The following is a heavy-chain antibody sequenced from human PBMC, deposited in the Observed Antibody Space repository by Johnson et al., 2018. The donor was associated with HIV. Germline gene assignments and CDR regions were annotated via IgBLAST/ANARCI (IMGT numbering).Heavy chain of an antibody. D-gene: IGHD2-15*01. CDR1: GFTFSSYW. J-gene: IGHJ3*02. Sequence: QLVESGGGAVQPGGSLRLSCAASGFTFSSYWMHWVRQAPGKGLVWVAVMSYDGSDKYYADSVKCRFSISRDNSKNTLYLQMNSLRAEDTAVYYCAKEYCSGGSSYWGPSGDAYDIWGQWTMVTVSS. CDR2: MSYDGSDK. V-gene: IGHV3-30*14. CDR3: AKEYCSGGSSYWGPSGDAYDI.